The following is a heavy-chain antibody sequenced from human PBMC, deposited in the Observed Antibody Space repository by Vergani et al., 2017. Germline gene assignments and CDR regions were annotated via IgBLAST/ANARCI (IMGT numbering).Heavy chain of an antibody. Sequence: QVQLVPSGAEVKKPGASVTVSCKASGYTFTSYGISWVRQAPGQGLEWMGWISAYNGNTNYAQKLQGRVTMTTDTSTSTAYMELRSLRSDDTAVYYCARDRSSRSNPPRDWFDPWGQGTLVTVSS. V-gene: IGHV1-18*01. CDR2: ISAYNGNT. D-gene: IGHD4-11*01. CDR3: ARDRSSRSNPPRDWFDP. J-gene: IGHJ5*02. CDR1: GYTFTSYG.